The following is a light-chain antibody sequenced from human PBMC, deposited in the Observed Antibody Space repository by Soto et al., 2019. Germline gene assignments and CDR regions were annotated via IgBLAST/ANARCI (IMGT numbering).Light chain of an antibody. Sequence: IVLTQSPGTLSLSPGERATLSCRASQTVPKSYLAWYQQRPGQAPRLLIYAASNRATGIPDMFSGSESATDFTLNISHLEPEDFAVYYCHQYAWSPLTFGQGTRLEIK. J-gene: IGKJ5*01. CDR1: QTVPKSY. V-gene: IGKV3-20*01. CDR2: AAS. CDR3: HQYAWSPLT.